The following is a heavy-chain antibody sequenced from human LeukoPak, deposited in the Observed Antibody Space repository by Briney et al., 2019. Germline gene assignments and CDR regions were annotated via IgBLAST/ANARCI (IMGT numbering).Heavy chain of an antibody. D-gene: IGHD6-19*01. Sequence: SETLSLTCTVSGGSISNYYMNWIRQPPGKGLEWIGYIYYSGSTKYNPSLNSRVTISLNTSKNQFSLELTSLTAADTAVYYCARLGRSSAWSLFDYWGQGALVTVSS. CDR1: GGSISNYY. V-gene: IGHV4-59*01. CDR2: IYYSGST. CDR3: ARLGRSSAWSLFDY. J-gene: IGHJ4*02.